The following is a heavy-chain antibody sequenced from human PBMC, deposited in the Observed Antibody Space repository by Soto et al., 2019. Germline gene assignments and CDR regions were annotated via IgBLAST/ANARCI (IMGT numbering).Heavy chain of an antibody. Sequence: GGSLRLSCAASGFTFSSYAMSWVRQAPGKGLEWVSAISGSGGSTYYADSVKGRFTISRDNSKNTLYLQMNSLRAEDTAVYYCAKDLRYSSSSGVDYWGQGTLVTVSS. CDR2: ISGSGGST. CDR3: AKDLRYSSSSGVDY. D-gene: IGHD6-6*01. V-gene: IGHV3-23*01. J-gene: IGHJ4*02. CDR1: GFTFSSYA.